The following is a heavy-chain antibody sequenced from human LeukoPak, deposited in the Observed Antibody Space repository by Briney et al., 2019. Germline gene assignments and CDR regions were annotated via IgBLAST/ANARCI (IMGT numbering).Heavy chain of an antibody. Sequence: PSQTLSLTCTVSGGSISSGDYYWSWIRQPAGKGLEWIGRIYTSGSTNYNPSLKSRVTISVDTSKNQFSLKLSSVTAADTAVYYCARSRGSYYLDYWGQGTLVTVSS. D-gene: IGHD1-26*01. CDR3: ARSRGSYYLDY. CDR1: GGSISSGDYY. V-gene: IGHV4-61*02. CDR2: IYTSGST. J-gene: IGHJ4*02.